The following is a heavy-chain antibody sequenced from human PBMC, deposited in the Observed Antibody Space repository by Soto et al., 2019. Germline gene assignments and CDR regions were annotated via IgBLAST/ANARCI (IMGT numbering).Heavy chain of an antibody. CDR2: ISGSGGST. D-gene: IGHD3-3*01. CDR3: AKDPNYDFWSGYYTNFDY. Sequence: GGSLRLSCAASGFTFSSYAMSWVRQAPGKGLEWVSAISGSGGSTYYADSVKGRFTISRDNSKNTLYLQMNSLRAEDTAVYYCAKDPNYDFWSGYYTNFDYWGQGTLVTVSS. J-gene: IGHJ4*02. V-gene: IGHV3-23*01. CDR1: GFTFSSYA.